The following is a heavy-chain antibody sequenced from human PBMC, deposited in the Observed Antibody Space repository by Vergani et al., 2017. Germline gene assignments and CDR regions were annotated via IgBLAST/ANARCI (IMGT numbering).Heavy chain of an antibody. CDR3: AKELDSSSWYQVGFDY. V-gene: IGHV3-23*01. Sequence: EVQLLESGGGLVQPGGSLRLSCAASGFTFSSYAMSWVRQAPGKGLEWVSAISGTGGRINYADSVKGRFTISRDISKNTLYLQMSSLRGDDTAVYYCAKELDSSSWYQVGFDYWGQGTLVTVSS. CDR2: ISGTGGRI. D-gene: IGHD6-13*01. J-gene: IGHJ4*02. CDR1: GFTFSSYA.